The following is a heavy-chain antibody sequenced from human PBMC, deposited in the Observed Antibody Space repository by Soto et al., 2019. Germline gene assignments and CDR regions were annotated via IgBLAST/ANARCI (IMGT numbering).Heavy chain of an antibody. CDR1: GFSISYYW. D-gene: IGHD2-2*01. Sequence: GGSLRLSCTASVSGFSISYYWMSWVRQAPGKGLEWVAHIKEDGGVKLYADSVEGRFTISRDNAKNTLYLEMDSLRVEDTAVYYCARGLRYQLLCRHFDYYYYYGMDVWGQGTTVTVS. CDR2: IKEDGGVK. CDR3: ARGLRYQLLCRHFDYYYYYGMDV. J-gene: IGHJ6*02. V-gene: IGHV3-7*01.